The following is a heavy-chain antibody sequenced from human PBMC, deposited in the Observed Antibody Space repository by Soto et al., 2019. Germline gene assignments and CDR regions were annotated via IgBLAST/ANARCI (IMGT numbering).Heavy chain of an antibody. J-gene: IGHJ4*02. D-gene: IGHD6-19*01. CDR1: GGSIITYY. V-gene: IGHV4-59*01. CDR3: AREVRSYTGWCWDY. CDR2: IHHSGST. Sequence: QVQLQESGPGLVKPSETLSLTCTVSGGSIITYYWSWIRQSPEKGLEWIGYIHHSGSTLYNPSLNNRATVSLDRSNNQFSLKLTSVTAADTALYYCAREVRSYTGWCWDYWGQGTLVTVSS.